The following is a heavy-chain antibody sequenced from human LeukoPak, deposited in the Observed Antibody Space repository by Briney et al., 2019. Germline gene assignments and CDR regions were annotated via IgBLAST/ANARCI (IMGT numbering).Heavy chain of an antibody. D-gene: IGHD3-10*01. CDR2: IYPNSGGT. J-gene: IGHJ6*03. V-gene: IGHV1-2*02. CDR3: ARSRGLDYYGSGNYSDSYYYYMDV. CDR1: GYTFTGYY. Sequence: RASVKVSCKASGYTFTGYYMHWVRQAPGQGLEWMGWIYPNSGGTNYAQKFQGRVTMTRDTSISTAYMELSRLRSDDTAVYYCARSRGLDYYGSGNYSDSYYYYMDVWGKGTTVTISS.